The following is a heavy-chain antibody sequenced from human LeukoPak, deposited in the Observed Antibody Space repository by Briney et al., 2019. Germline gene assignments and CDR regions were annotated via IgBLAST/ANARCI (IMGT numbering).Heavy chain of an antibody. J-gene: IGHJ4*02. CDR3: AKGIGGSYNWDYFDY. CDR2: MSNDGSNK. CDR1: GFTFSNYG. Sequence: GRSLRLSCEASGFTFSNYGMHWVRQAPGKGLEWAAVMSNDGSNKYYADSVKGRFTISRDISKNTLYLQMNSLRAEDTAVYYCAKGIGGSYNWDYFDYWGQGTLVTVSS. V-gene: IGHV3-30*18. D-gene: IGHD1-26*01.